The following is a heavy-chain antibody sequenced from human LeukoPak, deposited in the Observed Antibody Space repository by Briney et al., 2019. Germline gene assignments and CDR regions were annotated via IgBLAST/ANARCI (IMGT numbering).Heavy chain of an antibody. Sequence: SETLSLTCTVSGYSISSGYYWSWIRQPAGKGLEWIGRIYTSGSTNYNPSLKGRVTMSVDTSKNQFSLKLSSVTAADTAVYYCARDRYYYDSTGYSIFDYWGQGTLVTVSS. CDR2: IYTSGST. J-gene: IGHJ4*02. CDR3: ARDRYYYDSTGYSIFDY. D-gene: IGHD3-22*01. CDR1: GYSISSGYY. V-gene: IGHV4-4*07.